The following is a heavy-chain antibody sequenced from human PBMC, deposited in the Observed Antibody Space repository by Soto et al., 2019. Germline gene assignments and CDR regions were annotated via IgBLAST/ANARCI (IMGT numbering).Heavy chain of an antibody. CDR2: LSGSGGST. V-gene: IGHV3-23*01. Sequence: GSLRLSCAASGFSFAAYAISWVRQAPGKGLEWVSALSGSGGSTYYTHSVKGRFTISRDNSKNMVYLQMNSLRAEDTAVYYCARSLFLASTDTEPFDYWGQGALVTAPQ. CDR1: GFSFAAYA. J-gene: IGHJ4*02. D-gene: IGHD6-13*01. CDR3: ARSLFLASTDTEPFDY.